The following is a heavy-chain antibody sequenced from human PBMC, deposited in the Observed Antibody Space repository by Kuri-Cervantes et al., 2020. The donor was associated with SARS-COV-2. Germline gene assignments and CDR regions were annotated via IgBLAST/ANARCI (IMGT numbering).Heavy chain of an antibody. CDR1: GFTFSSYG. D-gene: IGHD3-3*01. CDR3: AKEPLGDNFGVVINHFFDS. CDR2: ISYDGSNK. J-gene: IGHJ4*02. V-gene: IGHV3-30*18. Sequence: GGSLRLSCAASGFTFSSYGMHWVRQAPGKGLEWVAVISYDGSNKYYADSVKGRFTISGDNSKNTLYLQMNSLRAEDTAVYYCAKEPLGDNFGVVINHFFDSWGQGTPVTVSS.